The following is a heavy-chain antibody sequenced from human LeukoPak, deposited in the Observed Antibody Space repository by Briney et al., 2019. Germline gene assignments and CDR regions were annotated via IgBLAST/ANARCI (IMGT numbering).Heavy chain of an antibody. D-gene: IGHD5-18*01. CDR2: IYHSGST. CDR3: AREGYSYGHAFDY. CDR1: GGSISSGGYY. J-gene: IGHJ4*02. V-gene: IGHV4-30-2*01. Sequence: PSETLSLTCTVSGGSISSGGYYWSWIRQHPGKGLEWIGYIYHSGSTYYNPSLKSRVTISVDRSKNQFSLKLSSVTAADTAVYYCAREGYSYGHAFDYWGQGTLVTVSS.